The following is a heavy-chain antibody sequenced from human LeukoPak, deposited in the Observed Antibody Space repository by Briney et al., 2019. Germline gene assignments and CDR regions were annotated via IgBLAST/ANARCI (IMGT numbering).Heavy chain of an antibody. J-gene: IGHJ4*02. V-gene: IGHV1-18*01. CDR3: ARDVEGYVGIVVVPAATNFDY. CDR1: GYTFTSYG. CDR2: ISAYNGNT. Sequence: GASVKVSCKASGYTFTSYGIIWVRQAPGQGLEWMGWISAYNGNTNYAQNLQGRVTMTTDTSTSTAYIELRSLRSDDTAVYYCARDVEGYVGIVVVPAATNFDYWGQGTLVTVSS. D-gene: IGHD2-2*03.